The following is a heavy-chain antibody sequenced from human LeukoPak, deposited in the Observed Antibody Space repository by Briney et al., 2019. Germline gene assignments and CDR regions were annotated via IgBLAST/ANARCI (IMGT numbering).Heavy chain of an antibody. CDR2: INAGNGNT. J-gene: IGHJ4*02. CDR1: GYTFTNYA. V-gene: IGHV1-3*01. Sequence: ASVTVSFKASGYTFTNYAMHWVRQAPGQRLEWMGWINAGNGNTKYSQKFQGRVTITRDTSASTAYMELSSLRSEDTAVYYCARPSRWLQYLYFDYWGQGTLVTVSS. CDR3: ARPSRWLQYLYFDY. D-gene: IGHD5-24*01.